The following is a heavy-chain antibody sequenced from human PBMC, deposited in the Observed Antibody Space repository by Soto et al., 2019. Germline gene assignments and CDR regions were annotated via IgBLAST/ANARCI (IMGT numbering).Heavy chain of an antibody. D-gene: IGHD6-19*01. CDR3: ANDSATIAVAGTRGDY. V-gene: IGHV3-21*01. Sequence: EVQLVESGGGLVKPGGSLRLSCAASGVTVSSYSMNWVRQAPGKGLVWVSAISSSSSYIYYADSVKGRFTISRDNAKNALYLEMNGLRVEDTAVYLCANDSATIAVAGTRGDYQGQGTLVTVSS. CDR1: GVTVSSYS. CDR2: ISSSSSYI. J-gene: IGHJ4*02.